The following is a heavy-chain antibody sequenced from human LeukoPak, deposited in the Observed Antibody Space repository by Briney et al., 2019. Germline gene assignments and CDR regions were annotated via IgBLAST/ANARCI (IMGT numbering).Heavy chain of an antibody. CDR1: GFTFSSYS. Sequence: PGGSLRLSCAASGFTFSSYSMNWVRQAPGKGLEWVSSISSSSSYIYYADSVKGRFTISRDNAKNSLYLQMNSLRAEDTAVYYCASLAVAGTETFDYWGQGTLVTVSS. CDR2: ISSSSSYI. D-gene: IGHD6-19*01. J-gene: IGHJ4*02. CDR3: ASLAVAGTETFDY. V-gene: IGHV3-21*01.